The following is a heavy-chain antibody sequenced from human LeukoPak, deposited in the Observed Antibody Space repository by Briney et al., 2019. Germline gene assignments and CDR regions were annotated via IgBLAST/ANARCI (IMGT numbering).Heavy chain of an antibody. CDR3: ARDLDGYNTN. J-gene: IGHJ4*02. CDR2: ISYDGSNK. V-gene: IGHV3-30-3*01. CDR1: GFNFDNFA. D-gene: IGHD5-24*01. Sequence: PGKSLTLSCVVSGFNFDNFAMHWVRQPLGKGLEWVAVISYDGSNKYYADSVKGRFTIPRDNSKNTLYLQMNSLRAEDTAVYYCARDLDGYNTNWGQGTLVTVSS.